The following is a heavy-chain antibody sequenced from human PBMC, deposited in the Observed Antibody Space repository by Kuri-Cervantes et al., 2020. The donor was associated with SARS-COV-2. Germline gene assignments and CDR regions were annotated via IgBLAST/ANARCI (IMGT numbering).Heavy chain of an antibody. D-gene: IGHD2-2*01. J-gene: IGHJ5*02. Sequence: GESLKISCAVSGFAFSNVWKHWVRQVPGKGMMWGSEISSDGTKTNYVDSVRCRFTIYRDNAKSTLFLQMNSLRAEDTAVYYCARTHIVVVPAAWWFDPWGQGTLVTVSS. CDR1: GFAFSNVW. CDR2: ISSDGTKT. CDR3: ARTHIVVVPAAWWFDP. V-gene: IGHV3-74*01.